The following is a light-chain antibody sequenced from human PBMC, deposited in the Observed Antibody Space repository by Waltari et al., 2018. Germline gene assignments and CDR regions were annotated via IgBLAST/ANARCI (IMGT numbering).Light chain of an antibody. V-gene: IGLV3-21*04. CDR3: QVWDANTDPGV. CDR1: NIESKS. Sequence: SYVLTQPPSVSVAPGKTASITCGGNNIESKSVHWYQQKPGQAPILVISYGSDRPSGIPGRFSGSNSGNTATLTISRVEAGDEADYYCQVWDANTDPGVFGTGTEVTVL. J-gene: IGLJ1*01. CDR2: YGS.